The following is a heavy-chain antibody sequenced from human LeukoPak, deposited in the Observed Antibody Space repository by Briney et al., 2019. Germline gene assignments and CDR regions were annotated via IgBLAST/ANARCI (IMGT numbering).Heavy chain of an antibody. J-gene: IGHJ4*02. Sequence: HPGGSLRLSCAASGFTFSSYEMNWVRQAPGKGLEWVSYISTSGNTRYYADSVKGRFTISRDNAKNTLYLQMNSLRAEDTAVYYCGRDLDTSSEYWGQGTLVTVSS. D-gene: IGHD6-13*01. V-gene: IGHV3-48*03. CDR2: ISTSGNTR. CDR1: GFTFSSYE. CDR3: GRDLDTSSEY.